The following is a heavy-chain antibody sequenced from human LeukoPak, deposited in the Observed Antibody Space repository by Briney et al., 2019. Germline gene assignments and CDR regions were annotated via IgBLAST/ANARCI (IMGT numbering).Heavy chain of an antibody. Sequence: ALVKVSCKVSGYTLTELSMHWVRQAPGKGLEWMGGFDPEDGETIYAQKFQGRVTMTEDTSTDTAYMELSSLRSEDTAVYYCAAVPGQQQLVQEDYWGQGTLVTVSS. CDR1: GYTLTELS. CDR3: AAVPGQQQLVQEDY. D-gene: IGHD6-13*01. V-gene: IGHV1-24*01. CDR2: FDPEDGET. J-gene: IGHJ4*02.